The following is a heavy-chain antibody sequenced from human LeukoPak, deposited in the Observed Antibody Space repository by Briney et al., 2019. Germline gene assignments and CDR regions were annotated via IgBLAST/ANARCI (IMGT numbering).Heavy chain of an antibody. J-gene: IGHJ4*02. Sequence: PGRSLRLSCAASGFTFDDYAMHWVRQAPGKGLEWVSGISWNSGSIGYADSVKGRFTISRDNAKNSLYLQMNSLRAEDTALYSCAKDRGWYSSFDYWGQGTLVTVSS. CDR2: ISWNSGSI. D-gene: IGHD6-19*01. V-gene: IGHV3-9*01. CDR1: GFTFDDYA. CDR3: AKDRGWYSSFDY.